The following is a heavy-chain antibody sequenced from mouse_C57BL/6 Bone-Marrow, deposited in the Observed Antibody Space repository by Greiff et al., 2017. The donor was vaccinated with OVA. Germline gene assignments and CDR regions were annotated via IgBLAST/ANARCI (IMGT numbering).Heavy chain of an antibody. J-gene: IGHJ3*01. V-gene: IGHV1-64*01. CDR1: GYTFTSYW. CDR3: ARWIPFAY. CDR2: IHANNGST. Sequence: QVQLQQSGAELVKPGASVKLSCKASGYTFTSYWMHWVKQRPGQGREWMGMIHANNGSTNYNEKFKNKATLTIDKSTSTTYMQLSSLASEDSAVYYCARWIPFAYWGQGTLVTVSA.